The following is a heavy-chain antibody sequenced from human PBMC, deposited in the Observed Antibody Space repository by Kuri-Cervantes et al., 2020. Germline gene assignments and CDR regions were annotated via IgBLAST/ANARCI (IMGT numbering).Heavy chain of an antibody. J-gene: IGHJ6*01. CDR3: ARGRSSWYSSRPTTWYYYYGMDV. D-gene: IGHD6-13*01. CDR2: IYYSGST. V-gene: IGHV4-59*12. Sequence: GSLRLSCTVSGGSISSYYWSWIRQPPGKGLEWIGYIYYSGSTNYNPFLKSRVTISVDTSKNQFSLKLSSVTAADTAVYYCARGRSSWYSSRPTTWYYYYGMDVWGQGTTVTVSS. CDR1: GGSISSYY.